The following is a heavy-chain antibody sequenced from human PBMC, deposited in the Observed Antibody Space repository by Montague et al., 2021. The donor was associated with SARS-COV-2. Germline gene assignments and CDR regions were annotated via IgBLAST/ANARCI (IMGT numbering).Heavy chain of an antibody. D-gene: IGHD3-3*01. CDR2: XXWXXXK. J-gene: IGHJ4*02. CDR3: ARSFSIFGVVIIPAYFDY. Sequence: PALVKPTQTPTLTCTFSGFSLSTSGMCVSWVRQPPGKALEWLAXXXWXXXKYXSTSLKTRLTISKDTSKNPVVLTMTNMDPVDTATYYCARSFSIFGVVIIPAYFDYWGQGTLVTVSS. CDR1: GFSLSTSGMC. V-gene: IGHV2-70*20.